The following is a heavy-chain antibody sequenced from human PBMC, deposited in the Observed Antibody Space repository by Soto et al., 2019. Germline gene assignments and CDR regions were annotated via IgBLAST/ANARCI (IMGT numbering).Heavy chain of an antibody. Sequence: SETLSLTCTVSGGSISSYYWSWILQPPGKGLEWIGYIYYSGSTNYNPSLKSRVTISVDTSKNQFSPKLNSVTAADTAVYYCARDLWGYGGADCYPLDVWGQGTTVTVSS. V-gene: IGHV4-59*01. CDR2: IYYSGST. CDR1: GGSISSYY. CDR3: ARDLWGYGGADCYPLDV. J-gene: IGHJ6*02. D-gene: IGHD2-21*02.